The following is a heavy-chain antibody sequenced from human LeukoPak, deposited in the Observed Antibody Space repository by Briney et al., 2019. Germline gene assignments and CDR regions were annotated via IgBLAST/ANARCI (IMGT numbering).Heavy chain of an antibody. CDR2: ITNNGGNT. CDR3: VIVRGYFDSSGSDY. D-gene: IGHD3-9*01. J-gene: IGHJ4*02. CDR1: GFTFSSYT. Sequence: GGSLRLSCSASGFTFSSYTIHWVRQAPGKGLEFVSAITNNGGNTYYADSVKGRFTISRDNSKNTVYLQMSGLRAEDTAVYYCVIVRGYFDSSGSDYWGQGTLVTVSS. V-gene: IGHV3-64D*06.